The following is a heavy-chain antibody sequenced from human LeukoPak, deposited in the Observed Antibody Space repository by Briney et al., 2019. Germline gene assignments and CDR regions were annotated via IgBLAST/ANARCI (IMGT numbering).Heavy chain of an antibody. D-gene: IGHD2-8*01. Sequence: ASVKVSCKASGYTFTTHAIHWVRQAPGQRLEWMGWINAGDGNTMYSQKFQGRVTFTRDTSASTAYMELYSLTSEDTAVYYCARAGYCTNGVCSSYNWFDPWGQGTLVTVSA. J-gene: IGHJ5*02. CDR2: INAGDGNT. CDR1: GYTFTTHA. V-gene: IGHV1-3*01. CDR3: ARAGYCTNGVCSSYNWFDP.